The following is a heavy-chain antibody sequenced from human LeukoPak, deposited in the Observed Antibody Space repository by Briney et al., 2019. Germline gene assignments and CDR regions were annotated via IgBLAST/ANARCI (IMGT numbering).Heavy chain of an antibody. CDR1: QFKFNNYG. CDR3: AKDPNGDYIGTFDI. D-gene: IGHD4-17*01. V-gene: IGHV3-23*01. CDR2: ITGSGGRA. J-gene: IGHJ3*02. Sequence: GGSLRLSCATSQFKFNNYGMTWVRQAPGKGLEWVSSITGSGGRAQYADSVQGRFTTSRDNSKNTLYLQMNSLRAEDTAVYYCAKDPNGDYIGTFDIWGQGTMVTVSS.